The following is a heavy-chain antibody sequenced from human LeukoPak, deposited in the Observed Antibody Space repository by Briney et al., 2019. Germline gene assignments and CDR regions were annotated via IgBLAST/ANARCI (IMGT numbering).Heavy chain of an antibody. V-gene: IGHV4-59*12. CDR1: GFTFSDYY. CDR2: IYYSGST. Sequence: GSLRLSCAASGFTFSDYYMTWIRQAPGKGLEWVGYIYYSGSTNYNPSLKSRVTISVDTSKNQFSLKLSSVTAADTAVYYCAREVLGGDIVVVPAAIPKEPLHYYYMDVWGKGTTVTVSS. J-gene: IGHJ6*03. D-gene: IGHD2-2*02. CDR3: AREVLGGDIVVVPAAIPKEPLHYYYMDV.